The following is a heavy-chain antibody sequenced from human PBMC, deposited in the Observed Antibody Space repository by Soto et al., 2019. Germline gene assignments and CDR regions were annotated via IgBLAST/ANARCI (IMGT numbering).Heavy chain of an antibody. J-gene: IGHJ5*02. Sequence: GSLRLSCAASGFTFSDYYMSWVRQAPGKGLMWVSRINTDGTRTTYADSVKGRFAISRDNAKNTVYLQMNSLRADDTAVYFCARVKSGSYDWSDPWGQGTLVTVSS. V-gene: IGHV3-74*01. CDR1: GFTFSDYY. CDR3: ARVKSGSYDWSDP. D-gene: IGHD3-10*01. CDR2: INTDGTRT.